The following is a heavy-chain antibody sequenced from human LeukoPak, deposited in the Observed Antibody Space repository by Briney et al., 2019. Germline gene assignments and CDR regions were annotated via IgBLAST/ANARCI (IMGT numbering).Heavy chain of an antibody. CDR2: IYYSGST. CDR3: ARDVSTDWFDP. Sequence: SETLSLTCTVSGGSMSSSNYYWSWIRQPPGKGLEWIGSIYYSGSTYYNPSLKSRVTISVDTSKNHFSLKLSSVTAADTAVYYCARDVSTDWFDPWGQGTLVTVSS. CDR1: GGSMSSSNYY. V-gene: IGHV4-39*07. J-gene: IGHJ5*02. D-gene: IGHD2-21*02.